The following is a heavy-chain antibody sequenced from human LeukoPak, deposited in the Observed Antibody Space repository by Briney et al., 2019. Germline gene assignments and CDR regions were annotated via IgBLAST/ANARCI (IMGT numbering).Heavy chain of an antibody. J-gene: IGHJ3*02. CDR1: GGSFSGYY. D-gene: IGHD5-12*01. CDR3: ARQDYSPMGGYDAFDI. V-gene: IGHV4-34*01. Sequence: SETLSLTCAVYGGSFSGYYWSWIRQPPGKGLEWIGEINHSGSTNYNPSLKSRVTISVDTSKNQFSLKLSSVTAADTAVYYCARQDYSPMGGYDAFDIWGQGTMVTVSS. CDR2: INHSGST.